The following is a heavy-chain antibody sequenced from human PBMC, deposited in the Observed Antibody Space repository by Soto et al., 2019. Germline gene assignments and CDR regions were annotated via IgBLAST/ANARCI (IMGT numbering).Heavy chain of an antibody. J-gene: IGHJ4*02. CDR3: ARPTKPDYGIDY. CDR2: IYYSGST. V-gene: IGHV4-39*01. Sequence: QLQLQESGPGLVKPSETLSLTCTVSGGSISSSSYYWGWIRQPPGKGLEWIGSIYYSGSTYYNPSLKRRVTISVDTSKNQCSLKLSSVTAADTAVYYCARPTKPDYGIDYWGQGTLVTVSS. D-gene: IGHD4-17*01. CDR1: GGSISSSSYY.